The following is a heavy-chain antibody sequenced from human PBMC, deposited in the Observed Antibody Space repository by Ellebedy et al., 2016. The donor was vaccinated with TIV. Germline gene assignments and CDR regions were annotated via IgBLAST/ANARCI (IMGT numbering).Heavy chain of an antibody. CDR1: GDNFASVF. D-gene: IGHD3-10*01. Sequence: GESLKISCKASGDNFASVFIAWVRQMPGTGLEWLGSIFPDDSRVTYNPSFRGQITLSADKSITTAYLQWSSLKASDTAIYYCARRGLLGGWYESWGQGTLVTVTS. J-gene: IGHJ5*01. CDR2: IFPDDSRV. CDR3: ARRGLLGGWYES. V-gene: IGHV5-51*01.